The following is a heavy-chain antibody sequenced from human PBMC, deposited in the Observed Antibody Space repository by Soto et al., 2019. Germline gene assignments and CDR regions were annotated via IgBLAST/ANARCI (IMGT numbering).Heavy chain of an antibody. D-gene: IGHD2-15*01. V-gene: IGHV4-4*08. Sequence: SETLSLTCSVSGASIRSYYWHWTRQPPGKGLEWIGYVYTSDYTRYSSSLKSRVTISVDTSKSQFYLRLNSVTAADTAVYYCARARWYAAFNVWGQATVVTVSS. CDR2: VYTSDYT. CDR3: ARARWYAAFNV. CDR1: GASIRSYY. J-gene: IGHJ3*01.